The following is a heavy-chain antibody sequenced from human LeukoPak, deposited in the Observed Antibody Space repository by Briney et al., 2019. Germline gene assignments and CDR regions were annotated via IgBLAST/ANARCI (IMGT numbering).Heavy chain of an antibody. CDR2: IYYSGST. Sequence: SETLSLTCTVSGGSISSYYWSWIRQPPGKGLEWIGYIYYSGSTNYNPSLKSRVTISVDTSKNQFSLKLSSVTAADTAVYYCARASMVRGVHFDYWSQGTLVTVSS. CDR3: ARASMVRGVHFDY. D-gene: IGHD3-10*01. V-gene: IGHV4-59*01. CDR1: GGSISSYY. J-gene: IGHJ4*02.